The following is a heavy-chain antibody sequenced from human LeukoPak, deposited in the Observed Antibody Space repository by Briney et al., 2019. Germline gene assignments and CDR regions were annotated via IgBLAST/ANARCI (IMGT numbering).Heavy chain of an antibody. D-gene: IGHD2-2*01. CDR3: AKIVVVPAANWFDP. CDR1: GGSSSGYY. J-gene: IGHJ5*02. CDR2: INHSGST. V-gene: IGHV4-34*01. Sequence: SETLSLTCAVYGGSSSGYYWSWIRQPPGKGLEWIGEINHSGSTNYNPSLKSRVTISVDTSKNQFSLKLSSVTAADTAVYYCAKIVVVPAANWFDPWGQGTLVTVSS.